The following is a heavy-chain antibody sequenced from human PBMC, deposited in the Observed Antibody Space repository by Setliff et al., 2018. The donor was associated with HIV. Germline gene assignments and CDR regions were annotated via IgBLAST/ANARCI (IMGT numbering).Heavy chain of an antibody. J-gene: IGHJ4*02. CDR3: VRDGSYSYFDY. V-gene: IGHV3-48*03. CDR2: ISYSGNTM. CDR1: GFTFSGYD. Sequence: PGGSLRLSCAASGFTFSGYDMNWVRQAPGKGLEWLSYISYSGNTMYYADSVVGRFTISRDNAKNSLYLQMHSLRAEDTAVYYCVRDGSYSYFDYWGLGTLVTVSS. D-gene: IGHD1-26*01.